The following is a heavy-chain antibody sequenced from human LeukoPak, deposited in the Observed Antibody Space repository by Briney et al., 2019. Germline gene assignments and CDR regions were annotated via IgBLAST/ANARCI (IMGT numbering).Heavy chain of an antibody. CDR1: GGSISSGGYY. CDR2: IYYSGST. J-gene: IGHJ5*02. D-gene: IGHD4-23*01. Sequence: SETLSLTCTVSGGSISSGGYYWSWIRQHPGKGLEWIGYIYYSGSTYYNPSLKSRVTISVDTSKNQFSLKLSSVTAADTAVYYCARASDYGGDSGWFDPWGQGTLVTVSS. CDR3: ARASDYGGDSGWFDP. V-gene: IGHV4-31*03.